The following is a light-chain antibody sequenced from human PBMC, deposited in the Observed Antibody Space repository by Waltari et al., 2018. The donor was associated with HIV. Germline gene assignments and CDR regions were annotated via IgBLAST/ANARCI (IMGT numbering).Light chain of an antibody. J-gene: IGLJ2*01. V-gene: IGLV2-14*01. CDR1: NVDVGAFKF. CDR3: TSYTSGSVL. CDR2: EVH. Sequence: QSALTQPASVSGSPGQSITLSCTGINVDVGAFKFVSWYQHHPGKAPKLIIYEVHKRPSGVSDRFSGSKSGNSASLTISGLQTADEADYYCTSYTSGSVLFGGGTNLTVL.